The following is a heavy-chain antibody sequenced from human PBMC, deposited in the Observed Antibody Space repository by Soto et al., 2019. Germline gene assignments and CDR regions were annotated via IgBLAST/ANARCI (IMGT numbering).Heavy chain of an antibody. CDR1: GYSFTSNA. Sequence: SVKLSCKASGYSFTSNAMHWVRQAPEQRLEWMGWINAGNGNTKYSQKFQGRVTITRDTSASTAYMELSSLRSEDTAVYYCARVVDGPPGEYYGMDVWGQGTTVTVSS. CDR2: INAGNGNT. J-gene: IGHJ6*02. V-gene: IGHV1-3*01. D-gene: IGHD3-16*01. CDR3: ARVVDGPPGEYYGMDV.